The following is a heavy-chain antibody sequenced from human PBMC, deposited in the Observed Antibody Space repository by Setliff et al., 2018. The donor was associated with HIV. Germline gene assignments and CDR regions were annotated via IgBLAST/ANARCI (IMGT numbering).Heavy chain of an antibody. J-gene: IGHJ4*02. CDR1: GFTFRNHA. V-gene: IGHV3-23*01. D-gene: IGHD2-2*03. CDR3: AKDRVGYCSSISCPGGFDY. CDR2: VSGTGGET. Sequence: GGSLRLSCAASGFTFRNHAMNWVRQAPGKGLEWVSAVSGTGGETYDADFVKGRFTISRDKSKNTVYLQMYSLRAEDTALYYCAKDRVGYCSSISCPGGFDYWGQGTLVTVSS.